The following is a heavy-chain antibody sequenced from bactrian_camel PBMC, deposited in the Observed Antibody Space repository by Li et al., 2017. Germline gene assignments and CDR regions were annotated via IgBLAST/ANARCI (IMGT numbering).Heavy chain of an antibody. Sequence: HVQLVESGEGSVQPGGSLRLSCAATAFTLGTYCMAWFRQAPGKEREGVAVISGDGTTVYTESAKGRFTISQDNGKNTRYLEMNSLKPEDTGMYYCAADGGDVAPDHALTPVAYNYRGQGTQVTVS. D-gene: IGHD4*01. CDR2: ISGDGTT. J-gene: IGHJ4*01. CDR1: AFTLGTYC. CDR3: AADGGDVAPDHALTPVAYNY. V-gene: IGHV3S55*01.